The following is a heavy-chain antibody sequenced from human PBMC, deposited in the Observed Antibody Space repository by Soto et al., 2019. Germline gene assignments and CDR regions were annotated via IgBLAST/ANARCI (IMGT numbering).Heavy chain of an antibody. CDR3: ARAIDFDC. V-gene: IGHV4-59*01. Sequence: PSETLSLTCTVSGGPIRSYYGSWIQQSPGKGLEWIGYIYYSGTTNYNPSLKSRVTISVDTPNNQVSLKLSSVTAADTAVYYCARAIDFDCWGPGTLVTVSS. CDR1: GGPIRSYY. CDR2: IYYSGTT. J-gene: IGHJ4*02.